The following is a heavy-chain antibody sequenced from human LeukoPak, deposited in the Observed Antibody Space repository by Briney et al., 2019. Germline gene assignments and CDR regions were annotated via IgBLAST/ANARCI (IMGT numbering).Heavy chain of an antibody. Sequence: SETLSLTCTVSGGSISSYYWSWIRQPPGKGLEWIGYIYYSGSTNYNPSLKSRVTISVDTSKNQFSLKLSSVTAADTTVYYCARSSGWYLAADYWGQGTLVTVSS. J-gene: IGHJ4*02. CDR2: IYYSGST. V-gene: IGHV4-59*08. CDR3: ARSSGWYLAADY. D-gene: IGHD6-19*01. CDR1: GGSISSYY.